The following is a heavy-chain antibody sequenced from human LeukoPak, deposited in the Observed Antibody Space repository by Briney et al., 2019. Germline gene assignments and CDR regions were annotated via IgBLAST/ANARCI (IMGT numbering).Heavy chain of an antibody. D-gene: IGHD3-22*01. Sequence: GGSLRLSCAASGFTFSDYYMSWIRQAPGKGLEWVSYISSSGSTIYYADSVKGRFTISRDNAKNSLYLQMNSLRAEDTAVYYCARVGVGIVVVITSPYFDYWGQGTLVTVSS. CDR3: ARVGVGIVVVITSPYFDY. V-gene: IGHV3-11*01. CDR2: ISSSGSTI. J-gene: IGHJ4*02. CDR1: GFTFSDYY.